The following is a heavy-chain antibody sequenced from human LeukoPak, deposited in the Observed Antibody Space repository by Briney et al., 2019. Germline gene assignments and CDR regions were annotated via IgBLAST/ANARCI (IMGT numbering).Heavy chain of an antibody. CDR2: ISGSGGST. Sequence: GGSLRLSCAASGFTFSRYAMSWVRQAPGKGLEWVSAISGSGGSTYYADSVKGRFTISRDNSKNTLYLQMNSLRAEDTAVYYCAKDRARYGDYGPLNYWGQGTLVTVSS. V-gene: IGHV3-23*01. CDR3: AKDRARYGDYGPLNY. D-gene: IGHD4-17*01. J-gene: IGHJ4*02. CDR1: GFTFSRYA.